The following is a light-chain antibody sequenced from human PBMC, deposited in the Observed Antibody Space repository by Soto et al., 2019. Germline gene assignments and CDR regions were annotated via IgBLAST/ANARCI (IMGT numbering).Light chain of an antibody. Sequence: IVMTQSPLSLPVTPGEPASISCRASQSLLHSNGYNYLDWYLQKPGQSPQLLIYLGSNRASGVPDRFSGGGSGTYFKLKISRVEAEDVWEYCCMQGLQSPITFGQGTRLDI. CDR1: QSLLHSNGYNY. CDR2: LGS. J-gene: IGKJ5*01. V-gene: IGKV2-28*01. CDR3: MQGLQSPIT.